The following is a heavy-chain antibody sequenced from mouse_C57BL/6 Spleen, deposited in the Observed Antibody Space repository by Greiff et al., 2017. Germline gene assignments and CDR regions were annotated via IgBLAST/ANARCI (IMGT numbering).Heavy chain of an antibody. D-gene: IGHD4-1*01. J-gene: IGHJ4*01. V-gene: IGHV1-50*01. Sequence: QVQLQQPGAELVKPGASVKLSCKASGYTFTSYWMQWVKQRPGQGLEWIGEIDPSDSYTNYNQKFKGKATLTVDTSSSTAYMQLSSLTSEDSAVYSCARGLGRYAMDYWGQGTSVTVSS. CDR2: IDPSDSYT. CDR1: GYTFTSYW. CDR3: ARGLGRYAMDY.